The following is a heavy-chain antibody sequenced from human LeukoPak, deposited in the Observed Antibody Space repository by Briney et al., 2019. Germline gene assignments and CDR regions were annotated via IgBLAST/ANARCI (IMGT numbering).Heavy chain of an antibody. V-gene: IGHV3-48*02. D-gene: IGHD6-19*01. J-gene: IGHJ1*01. CDR3: ARAYKDRSLAGKKEFFQH. CDR2: ITASGTAM. Sequence: PGGSLRLSCAASGFTFSSYSMNWVRQAPGKGLEWVSHITASGTAMFYADSVKGRFTISRDNAKNSPYLQMNSLRDEDTALYYCARAYKDRSLAGKKEFFQHWGQGTLVTVSS. CDR1: GFTFSSYS.